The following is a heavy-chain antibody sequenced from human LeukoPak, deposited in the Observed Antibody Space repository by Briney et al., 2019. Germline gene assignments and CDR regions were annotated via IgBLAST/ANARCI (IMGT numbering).Heavy chain of an antibody. D-gene: IGHD5-12*01. Sequence: GGSLRLSCAASGFTFSDYYMSWIRQAPGKGLEWVSYISSSGSTIYYADSVKGRFTISRDNAKNSLYLQMNSLRAEDTAVYYCAKASLPYSFQHWGQGTLVTVSS. CDR2: ISSSGSTI. CDR3: AKASLPYSFQH. CDR1: GFTFSDYY. J-gene: IGHJ1*01. V-gene: IGHV3-11*01.